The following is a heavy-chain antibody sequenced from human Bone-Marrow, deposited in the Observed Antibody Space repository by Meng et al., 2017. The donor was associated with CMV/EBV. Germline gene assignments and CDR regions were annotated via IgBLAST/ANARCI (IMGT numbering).Heavy chain of an antibody. CDR2: ISGSGGST. J-gene: IGHJ5*02. Sequence: QESVSRISGSGGSTNHADSSRDNSKNTLYLQMNSLRAEDTAVYYCAKARITIFGVVIMGCWFDPWGQGTLVTVSS. V-gene: IGHV3-NL1*01. CDR3: AKARITIFGVVIMGCWFDP. D-gene: IGHD3-3*01.